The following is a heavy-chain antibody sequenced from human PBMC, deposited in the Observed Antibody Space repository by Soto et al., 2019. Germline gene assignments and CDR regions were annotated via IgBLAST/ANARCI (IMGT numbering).Heavy chain of an antibody. CDR2: SRNKVKSYTT. V-gene: IGHV3-72*01. J-gene: IGHJ4*02. Sequence: EVQLVESGGGVVQPGGSLRLSCAASGFIFSDHYMDWVRQAPGKGLEWVGRSRNKVKSYTTEYAAFVKGRVTISRDDSNNSLYLQMNSLKTEDTAMYYCASGYCSGDNCYSSPGNYWGQGTLVTVSS. CDR3: ASGYCSGDNCYSSPGNY. CDR1: GFIFSDHY. D-gene: IGHD2-15*01.